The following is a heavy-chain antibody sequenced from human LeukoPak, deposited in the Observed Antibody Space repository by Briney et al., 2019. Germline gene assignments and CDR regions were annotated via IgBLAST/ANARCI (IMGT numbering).Heavy chain of an antibody. V-gene: IGHV1-2*02. J-gene: IGHJ5*02. CDR1: GYTFSAYH. D-gene: IGHD3-10*01. CDR3: ARGDKKENLSGPSGYFDP. CDR2: INPNSGGT. Sequence: ASVKVSCKASGYTFSAYHIHWVRQAPGQGLEWMGWINPNSGGTNFAPKFHGRVSMTRDTSLNTAYMELSSPRSDDTAVYYCARGDKKENLSGPSGYFDPWGQGSLVTVSS.